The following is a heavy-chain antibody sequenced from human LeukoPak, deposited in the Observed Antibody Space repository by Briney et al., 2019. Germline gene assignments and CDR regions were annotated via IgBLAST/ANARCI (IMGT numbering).Heavy chain of an antibody. D-gene: IGHD3-3*01. CDR1: GYTFTSYG. Sequence: ASVKVSCKASGYTFTSYGISWVRQAPGQGLEWMGGIIPIFGTANYAQKFQGRVTITTDESTSTAYMELCSLRSEDTAVYYCARDCSVSSYYDFWSGYCYWGQGTLVTVSS. J-gene: IGHJ4*02. CDR3: ARDCSVSSYYDFWSGYCY. CDR2: IIPIFGTA. V-gene: IGHV1-69*05.